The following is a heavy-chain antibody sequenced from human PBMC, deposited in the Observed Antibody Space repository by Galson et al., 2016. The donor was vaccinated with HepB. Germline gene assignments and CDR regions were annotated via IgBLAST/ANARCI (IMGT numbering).Heavy chain of an antibody. Sequence: SLRLSCAGSGFTFDDYTMHWVRQAPGEGLEWLCLTSWDGDNSYYADSVKGRFTISRDNTEKSLFLQMNRLGAEDTAVYYCVKGGYFSDSSGSYTYFDFWGQGTLVTVSS. CDR1: GFTFDDYT. D-gene: IGHD3-22*01. V-gene: IGHV3-43*01. CDR3: VKGGYFSDSSGSYTYFDF. J-gene: IGHJ4*02. CDR2: TSWDGDNS.